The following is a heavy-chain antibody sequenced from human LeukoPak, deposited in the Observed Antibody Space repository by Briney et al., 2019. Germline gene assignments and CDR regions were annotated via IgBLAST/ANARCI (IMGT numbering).Heavy chain of an antibody. CDR1: GGSISSSSYY. CDR3: ARRGGFDGDYGWYFDL. J-gene: IGHJ2*01. D-gene: IGHD4-17*01. CDR2: IYYSGST. Sequence: PSETLSLTCTVSGGSISSSSYYWSWIRQPPGKGLEWIGYIYYSGSTNYNPSLKSRVTISVDTSKNQFSLKLSSVTAADTAVYYCARRGGFDGDYGWYFDLWGRGTLVTVSS. V-gene: IGHV4-61*05.